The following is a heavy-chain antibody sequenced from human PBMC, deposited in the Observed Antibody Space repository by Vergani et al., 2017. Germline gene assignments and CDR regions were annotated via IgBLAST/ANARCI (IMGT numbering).Heavy chain of an antibody. CDR1: GGSISSSSYY. V-gene: IGHV4-39*07. CDR3: ARSFDGGDDY. Sequence: QVQLQESGPGLVKPSETLSLTCTVSGGSISSSSYYWGWIRQPPGKGLEWIGSIYYSGSTYYNPSLKSRVTISVDTSKNQFSLKLSSVTAADTAVYYCARSFDGGDDYWGQGTLVTVSS. J-gene: IGHJ4*02. D-gene: IGHD3-9*01. CDR2: IYYSGST.